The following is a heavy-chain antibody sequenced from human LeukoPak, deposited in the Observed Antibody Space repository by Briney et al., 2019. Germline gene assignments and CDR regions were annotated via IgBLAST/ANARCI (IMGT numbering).Heavy chain of an antibody. J-gene: IGHJ4*02. CDR3: AREDLLWSGYSAY. CDR2: ISSSGSYI. CDR1: GFTFSSYS. V-gene: IGHV3-21*01. D-gene: IGHD3-3*01. Sequence: GGSLRLSCADSGFTFSSYSMNWVRQAPGKGLEWVSSISSSGSYIYYADSVKGRFTISRDNAKNSLYLQMNSLRAEDTAVYYCAREDLLWSGYSAYWGQGTLVTVSS.